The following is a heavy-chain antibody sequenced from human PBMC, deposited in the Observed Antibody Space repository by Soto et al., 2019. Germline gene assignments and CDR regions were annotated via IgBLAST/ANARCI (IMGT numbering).Heavy chain of an antibody. J-gene: IGHJ6*03. V-gene: IGHV3-33*01. CDR2: IWYDGSNK. Sequence: GGSLRLSCAASGFTFSSYGMHWVRQAPGKGLEWVAVIWYDGSNKYYADSVKGRFTISRDNSKNTLYLQMNSLRAEDTAVYYCARSPERSYGYFYYYYYMDVWGKGTTVTVSS. CDR1: GFTFSSYG. CDR3: ARSPERSYGYFYYYYYMDV. D-gene: IGHD5-18*01.